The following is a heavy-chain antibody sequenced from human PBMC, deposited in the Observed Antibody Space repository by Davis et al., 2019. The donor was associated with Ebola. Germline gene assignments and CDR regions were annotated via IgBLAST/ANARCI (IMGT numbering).Heavy chain of an antibody. CDR2: IYYSGIT. CDR1: GGSIISSSSY. J-gene: IGHJ5*02. CDR3: ARQGWSGYSLRHWLDP. V-gene: IGHV4-39*01. D-gene: IGHD3-3*01. Sequence: GSLRLSCTVSGGSIISSSSYWGWIRQPPRKGLEWIGSIYYSGITYYNPSLKSRVTISVDTSKNQFSLKLRSVTAADTAVYYGARQGWSGYSLRHWLDPWGRGTLVTVSS.